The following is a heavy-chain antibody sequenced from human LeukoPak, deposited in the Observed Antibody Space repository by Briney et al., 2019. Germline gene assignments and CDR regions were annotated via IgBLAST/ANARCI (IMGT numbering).Heavy chain of an antibody. Sequence: GGSPRLSCAAPGFTFSNAWMSWVRQAPGKGLEWVGRIKSKTDGGTTDYAAPVKGRFTISRDDSKNTLYLQMNSLKTEDTAVYYCTTDITMVRGDFDYWGQGTLVTVSS. J-gene: IGHJ4*02. CDR2: IKSKTDGGTT. D-gene: IGHD3-10*01. CDR3: TTDITMVRGDFDY. V-gene: IGHV3-15*01. CDR1: GFTFSNAW.